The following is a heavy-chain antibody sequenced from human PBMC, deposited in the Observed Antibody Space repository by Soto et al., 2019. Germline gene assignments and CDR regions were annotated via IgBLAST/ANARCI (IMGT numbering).Heavy chain of an antibody. CDR1: GGTFSSYA. Sequence: KVSCKASGGTFSSYAISWVRQAPGQGLEWMGIIYPGDSDTRYSPSFQGQVTISADKSISTAYLQWSSLKASDTAMYYCARPLAVAGTAGYYYYMDVWGKGTTVTVSS. J-gene: IGHJ6*03. CDR3: ARPLAVAGTAGYYYYMDV. D-gene: IGHD6-19*01. V-gene: IGHV5-51*01. CDR2: IYPGDSDT.